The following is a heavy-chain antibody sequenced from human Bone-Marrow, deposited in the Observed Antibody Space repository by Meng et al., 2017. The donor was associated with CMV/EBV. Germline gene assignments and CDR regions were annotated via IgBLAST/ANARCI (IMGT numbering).Heavy chain of an antibody. V-gene: IGHV6-1*01. Sequence: SQTLSLTCSIFGDSVSSNSAAWNWIRQSPSRGLEWLGRTYYRSKWYNDFAVSVKSRITINPDTSKNQFSLQLNSVTPEDTAVYYCARSPTSSWGYLNWFDPWGQGTLVTVYS. J-gene: IGHJ5*02. CDR2: TYYRSKWYN. CDR1: GDSVSSNSAA. D-gene: IGHD2-15*01. CDR3: ARSPTSSWGYLNWFDP.